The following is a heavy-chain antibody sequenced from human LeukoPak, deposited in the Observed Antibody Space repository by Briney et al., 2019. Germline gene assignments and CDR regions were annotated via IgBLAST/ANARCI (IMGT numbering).Heavy chain of an antibody. CDR1: GGSFSGYY. CDR2: INHSGST. CDR3: ARSPNSGYDPFDY. J-gene: IGHJ4*02. Sequence: SETLSLTCAVYGGSFSGYYWSWIRQPPGKGLEWIGEINHSGSTNYNPSLKSRVTISVDTSKNQFSLKLSSVAAADTAVYYCARSPNSGYDPFDYWGQGTLVTVSS. D-gene: IGHD5-12*01. V-gene: IGHV4-34*01.